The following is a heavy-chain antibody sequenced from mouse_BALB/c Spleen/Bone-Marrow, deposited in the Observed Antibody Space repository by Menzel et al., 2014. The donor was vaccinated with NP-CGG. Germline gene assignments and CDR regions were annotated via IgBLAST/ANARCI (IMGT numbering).Heavy chain of an antibody. Sequence: EVQLRQSGTDLVKPGASVKLSCTASGFNIKDTYMHWVKQRPEQGLDWIGRIDPASGNIQYDPKFQGRAAITADTSSNTAYLQLSSLTSEDTAVYYCASLTGTFDYWGQGTPLTVSS. V-gene: IGHV14-3*02. CDR3: ASLTGTFDY. CDR1: GFNIKDTY. D-gene: IGHD4-1*01. J-gene: IGHJ2*01. CDR2: IDPASGNI.